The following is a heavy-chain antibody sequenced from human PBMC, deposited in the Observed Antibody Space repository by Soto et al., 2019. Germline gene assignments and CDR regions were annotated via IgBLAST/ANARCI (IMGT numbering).Heavy chain of an antibody. CDR1: GGTFSTYA. CDR3: ARSQGGSSSLDIYSYYYYGMDV. J-gene: IGHJ6*02. CDR2: VIPIFGTP. Sequence: QVQLVQSGAEVKKPGSSVKVSCKAPGGTFSTYAISWVRQAPGQGLEWMGGVIPIFGTPKYAQKCQGRVTITADESTSTGYMELRSLRSEDTAVYYCARSQGGSSSLDIYSYYYYGMDVWGQGTTVTVSS. D-gene: IGHD2-15*01. V-gene: IGHV1-69*01.